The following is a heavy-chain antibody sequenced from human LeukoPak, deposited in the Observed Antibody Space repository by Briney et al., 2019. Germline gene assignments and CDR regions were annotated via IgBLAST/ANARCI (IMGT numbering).Heavy chain of an antibody. V-gene: IGHV1-18*01. J-gene: IGHJ6*02. CDR3: ARDLGYHLLTNYYYYGMDV. Sequence: VASVTVSCKPSGYTFTTYGISWVRQAPGQGLEWMGWISPYNANTNYAQKLQGRVTMTTDTSTSTAYMELRSLRSDDTAVYYCARDLGYHLLTNYYYYGMDVWGQGTTVTVSS. CDR2: ISPYNANT. CDR1: GYTFTTYG. D-gene: IGHD2-2*01.